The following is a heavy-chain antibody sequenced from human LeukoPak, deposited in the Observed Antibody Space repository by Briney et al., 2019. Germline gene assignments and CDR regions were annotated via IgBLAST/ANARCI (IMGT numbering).Heavy chain of an antibody. V-gene: IGHV3-15*05. D-gene: IGHD2-2*01. CDR1: GFTFSNAW. J-gene: IGHJ6*02. Sequence: GGSLRLSCAASGFTFSNAWMTWIRQAPGKGLEWVGRIYRNADGGTTDYAAPVKGRFTISRDDSKNTLYLQMNSLKTEDTAVYYCTTDSYCSTTTCYASSNYYYGLDAWGQGTSVTVSS. CDR3: TTDSYCSTTTCYASSNYYYGLDA. CDR2: IYRNADGGTT.